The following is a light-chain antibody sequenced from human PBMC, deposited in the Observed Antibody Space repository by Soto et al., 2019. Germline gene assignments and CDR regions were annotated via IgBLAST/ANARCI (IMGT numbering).Light chain of an antibody. V-gene: IGLV2-11*01. J-gene: IGLJ1*01. Sequence: QSVLTQPRSVSGSPGQSVTISCTGTSSDVGGYNYVSWYQQHTGKAPKLMIYDVSKRPSGVPDRFSGSKSGNTASLTISGLQAEDEADHYCCSSAGSYTLFGTGTKVTVL. CDR3: CSSAGSYTL. CDR2: DVS. CDR1: SSDVGGYNY.